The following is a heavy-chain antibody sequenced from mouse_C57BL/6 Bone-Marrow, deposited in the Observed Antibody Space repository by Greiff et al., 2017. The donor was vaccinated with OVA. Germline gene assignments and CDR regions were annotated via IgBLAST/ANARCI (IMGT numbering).Heavy chain of an antibody. Sequence: EVQGVESGAELVRPGASVKLSCTASGFNIKDDYMHWVKQRPEQGLEWIGWIDPENGDTEYASKFQGKATITADTSSNTAYLQLSSLTSEDTAVYYCTTYYGSSSNWYFDVWGTGTTVTVSS. CDR1: GFNIKDDY. J-gene: IGHJ1*03. CDR3: TTYYGSSSNWYFDV. CDR2: IDPENGDT. V-gene: IGHV14-4*01. D-gene: IGHD1-1*01.